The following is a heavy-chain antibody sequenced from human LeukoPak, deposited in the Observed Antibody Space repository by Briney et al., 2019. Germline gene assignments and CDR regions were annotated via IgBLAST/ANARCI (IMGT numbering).Heavy chain of an antibody. CDR1: GGSISSSSYY. Sequence: SETLSLTCTVSGGSISSSSYYWGWIRQPPGKGPEWIGSIYYSGSTYYNPSLKSRVTISVDTSKNQFSLKLSSVTAADTAVYYCARHPQYYYDSSGYYPRWFDPWGQGTLVTVSS. CDR2: IYYSGST. D-gene: IGHD3-22*01. J-gene: IGHJ5*02. CDR3: ARHPQYYYDSSGYYPRWFDP. V-gene: IGHV4-39*01.